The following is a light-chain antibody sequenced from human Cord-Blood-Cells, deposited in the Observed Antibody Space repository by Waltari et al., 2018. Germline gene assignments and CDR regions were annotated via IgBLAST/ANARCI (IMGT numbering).Light chain of an antibody. CDR1: QSVSSSY. V-gene: IGKV3-20*01. CDR3: QQYGSSPPIT. J-gene: IGKJ3*01. CDR2: CAS. Sequence: EIVLTQSAGTPSLSPGERATLSCRASQSVSSSYLTWYQQKHGQAPRLLIYCASTRATGIPDRLSGGGSGTDFTLTIIRLEPEDFSVYYCQQYGSSPPITFGPGTKVDIK.